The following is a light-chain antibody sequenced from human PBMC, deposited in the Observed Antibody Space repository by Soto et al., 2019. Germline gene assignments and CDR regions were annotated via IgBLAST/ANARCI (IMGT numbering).Light chain of an antibody. Sequence: QSALTQPRSVSGSPGQSVPLSCTGTSSDVGGYNYVSWYQQHPGKAPKLMIYDVSKRPSGVPDRFSGSKSGNTASLTISGLQAEDEADYYCCSSVGSYTSVFGGGTKLTVL. V-gene: IGLV2-11*01. CDR2: DVS. J-gene: IGLJ3*02. CDR1: SSDVGGYNY. CDR3: CSSVGSYTSV.